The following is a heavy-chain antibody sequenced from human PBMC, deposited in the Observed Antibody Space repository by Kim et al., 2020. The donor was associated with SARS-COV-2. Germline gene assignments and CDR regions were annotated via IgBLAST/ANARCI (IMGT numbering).Heavy chain of an antibody. CDR2: INHSGST. V-gene: IGHV4-34*01. J-gene: IGHJ3*01. D-gene: IGHD2-15*01. Sequence: SETLSLTCAVYGGSFSGYYWGWIRQPPGKGLEWIGEINHSGSTNYNPSLKSRVTISVDTSKNKFSLKLSSVTAADTAVYYCARSTLGYCSGGSCYSLAF. CDR3: ARSTLGYCSGGSCYSLAF. CDR1: GGSFSGYY.